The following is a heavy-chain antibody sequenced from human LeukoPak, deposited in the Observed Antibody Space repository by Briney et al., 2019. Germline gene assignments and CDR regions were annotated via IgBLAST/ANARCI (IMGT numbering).Heavy chain of an antibody. CDR3: ASFSGNSLTRM. V-gene: IGHV3-66*01. CDR2: IYNDRRT. D-gene: IGHD1-26*01. CDR1: GFTFSSYA. Sequence: GGSLRLSCAASGFTFSSYAMSWVRQAPGKGLEWVSVIYNDRRTYYADSVRDRFTISRDNSKNTLDLQLNRLRVEDTAVYYCASFSGNSLTRMWGQGAMVIVSS. J-gene: IGHJ3*01.